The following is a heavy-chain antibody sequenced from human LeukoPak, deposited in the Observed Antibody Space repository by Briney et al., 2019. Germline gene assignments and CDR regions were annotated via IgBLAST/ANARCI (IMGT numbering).Heavy chain of an antibody. Sequence: GGSLRLSCAASGFTFSSHTMNWVRQAPGKGLEWVSCISSNVNKIYYAESVRGRFTVSRDNAGNSLSLQMDSLRAEDTAVYYCTRELLSLHQGLDSWGQGTLVTVSS. V-gene: IGHV3-21*01. CDR2: ISSNVNKI. D-gene: IGHD2/OR15-2a*01. CDR3: TRELLSLHQGLDS. J-gene: IGHJ5*01. CDR1: GFTFSSHT.